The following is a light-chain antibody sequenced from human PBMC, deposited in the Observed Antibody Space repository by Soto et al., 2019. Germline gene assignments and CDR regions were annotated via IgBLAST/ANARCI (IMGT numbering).Light chain of an antibody. Sequence: QSALTQPASVSGSPGQSITISCTGTSSDVGGYNYVSWYQQHPGKAPKLMIYEVSNRPSGVSNRFSGSKSGNTASLTISGLQGGDEADYSGSQYPSSSPRVLGGGTNLPFL. CDR3: SQYPSSSPRV. CDR1: SSDVGGYNY. J-gene: IGLJ3*02. V-gene: IGLV2-14*01. CDR2: EVS.